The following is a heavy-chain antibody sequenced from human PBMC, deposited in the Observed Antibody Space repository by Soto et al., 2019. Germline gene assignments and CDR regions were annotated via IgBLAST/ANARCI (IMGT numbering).Heavy chain of an antibody. Sequence: EVQLVESGGGLVQRGGSLRLSCAASGFTFGIYSMNWVRQAPGKGLEWISYINGSSSTMYYADSVKGRFIISRDNADNSLYLQINSLKDADTAVYYCARGDRFRCSYDRCFSDGLFLSWGQGTLVTVSS. CDR1: GFTFGIYS. CDR2: INGSSSTM. D-gene: IGHD2-15*01. CDR3: ARGDRFRCSYDRCFSDGLFLS. V-gene: IGHV3-48*02. J-gene: IGHJ5*02.